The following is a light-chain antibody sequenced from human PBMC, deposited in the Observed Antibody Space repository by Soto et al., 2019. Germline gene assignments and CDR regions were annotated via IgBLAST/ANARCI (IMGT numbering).Light chain of an antibody. J-gene: IGKJ4*01. V-gene: IGKV1-33*01. CDR3: QQYNYLPPLT. Sequence: DIRMTQSPSSLSASLGDRVTITCQASQDISIYLNWYQQKPGKAPKLVIYDASNLETGVPSRFSGTGSGTDFTLTISSLQSEDVATYYCQQYNYLPPLTFGGGTKLEIK. CDR1: QDISIY. CDR2: DAS.